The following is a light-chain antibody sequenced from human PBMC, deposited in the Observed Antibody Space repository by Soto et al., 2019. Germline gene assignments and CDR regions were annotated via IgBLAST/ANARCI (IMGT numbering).Light chain of an antibody. J-gene: IGKJ4*01. V-gene: IGKV1-5*03. CDR1: QSINNW. CDR3: QQYKSFSLT. CDR2: KKS. Sequence: DIQMTQSPSTLSASVGDRVTITCRASQSINNWLAWYQQKPGKAPKLLIYKKSDLESGVPSRFSGSGSGTEFSLTLSSLQPDDFATYYCQQYKSFSLTFGGGTRVEVK.